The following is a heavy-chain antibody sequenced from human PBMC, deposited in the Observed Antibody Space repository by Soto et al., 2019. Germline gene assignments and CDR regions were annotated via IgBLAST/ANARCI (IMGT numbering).Heavy chain of an antibody. CDR1: GYSFSTHW. CDR3: ARLPSTVFGVVIPGSYWYFDL. D-gene: IGHD3-3*01. Sequence: GESLQISCKGSGYSFSTHWTGCVRQMPGKGLEWIAIIYPDDSKTKYSPSFQGQVTISADKSTSTAYLQWSSLKASDTAMYYCARLPSTVFGVVIPGSYWYFDLWGGGTLVTVSS. V-gene: IGHV5-51*01. CDR2: IYPDDSKT. J-gene: IGHJ2*01.